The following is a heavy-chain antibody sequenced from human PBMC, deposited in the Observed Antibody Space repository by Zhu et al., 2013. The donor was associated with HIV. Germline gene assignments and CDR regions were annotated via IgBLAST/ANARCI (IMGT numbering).Heavy chain of an antibody. D-gene: IGHD3-22*01. CDR3: ARGRYYYDHDGYYHEYFQL. Sequence: QVQLVQSGGEVRKPGASVKVSCRASGYVFTSFGISWLRQAPGQRLQWMGWISGYNGKTNYARNLQDRVTMTVDIPSSTAYLELRSLRSDDTAIYYCARGRYYYDHDGYYHEYFQLWGQGTLVTVSS. V-gene: IGHV1-18*01. CDR2: ISGYNGKT. J-gene: IGHJ1*01. CDR1: GYVFTSFG.